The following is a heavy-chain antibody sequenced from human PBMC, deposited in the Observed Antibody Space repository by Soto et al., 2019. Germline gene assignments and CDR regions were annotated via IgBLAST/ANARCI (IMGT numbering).Heavy chain of an antibody. V-gene: IGHV1-2*02. Sequence: QVHLVQSGAEVKKPGASVKVSCKASGYSFTDYYMHWVRQAPGQGLEWMGWINTKTGGTNYAQRARGRVNMTGDTSINTAYMDLRRLRSADTAVYYCARVGPTGWFDPWGQGTVVTVSS. CDR2: INTKTGGT. J-gene: IGHJ5*02. CDR1: GYSFTDYY. CDR3: ARVGPTGWFDP.